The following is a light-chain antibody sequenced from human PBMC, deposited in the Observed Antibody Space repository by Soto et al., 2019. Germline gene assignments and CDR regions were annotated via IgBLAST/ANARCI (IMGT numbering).Light chain of an antibody. CDR2: GAS. CDR3: QQYNNWPPWT. CDR1: QSVSTN. Sequence: EIVMTQSPATLSVSPGERATLSCRASQSVSTNLAWYQQKPGQAPRLLFYGASTRATGIPARFSGSGSGTEFTLTISSLQSEDFAVYYCQQYNNWPPWTFGQGTRWIS. V-gene: IGKV3-15*01. J-gene: IGKJ1*01.